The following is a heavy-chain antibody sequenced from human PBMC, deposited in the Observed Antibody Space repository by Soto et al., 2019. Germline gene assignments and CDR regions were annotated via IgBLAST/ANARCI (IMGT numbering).Heavy chain of an antibody. Sequence: SETLSLTCAVYGGSFSGYYWSWIRQPPGKGLEWIGEINHSGSTNYNPSLKSRVTISVDTSKNQFSLKLNSVTPEDTAVYFCVRLIGNSWLDFWGQGTLVTVSS. CDR3: VRLIGNSWLDF. CDR1: GGSFSGYY. J-gene: IGHJ5*01. D-gene: IGHD1-26*01. CDR2: INHSGST. V-gene: IGHV4-34*01.